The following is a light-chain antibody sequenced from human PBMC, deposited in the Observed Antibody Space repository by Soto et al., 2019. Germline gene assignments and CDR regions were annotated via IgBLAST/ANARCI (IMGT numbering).Light chain of an antibody. V-gene: IGKV3-11*01. CDR2: EAS. CDR3: QQRSNWPHT. Sequence: EIVLTQSPATLSLSNGQRATLSCKASQSVFDYIAWYQQKPGQAPRLLIYEASIRATGVPARFSGSGSGTDFTLTISSLGPEDFAVYYCQQRSNWPHTFGQGTRLEIK. CDR1: QSVFDY. J-gene: IGKJ5*01.